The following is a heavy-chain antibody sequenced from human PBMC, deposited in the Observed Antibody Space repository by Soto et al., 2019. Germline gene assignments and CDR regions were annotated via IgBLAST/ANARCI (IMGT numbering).Heavy chain of an antibody. CDR2: ISSSGTTI. D-gene: IGHD2-15*01. CDR1: GFTFSDYY. V-gene: IGHV3-11*01. CDR3: ARGKSIFYGMDV. Sequence: QVQLVESGGGLVKPGGSLRLSCAASGFTFSDYYISWIRQAPGKGLEWVSYISSSGTTIYHADSVKGRFSISRDNAKNSLFLQMNSLRAEDTAVYYCARGKSIFYGMDVWGQGTTVTVSS. J-gene: IGHJ6*02.